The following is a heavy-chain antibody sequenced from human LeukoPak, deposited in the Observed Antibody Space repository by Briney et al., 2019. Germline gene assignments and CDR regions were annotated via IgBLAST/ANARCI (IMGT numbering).Heavy chain of an antibody. D-gene: IGHD6-13*01. V-gene: IGHV4-34*01. J-gene: IGHJ5*01. Sequence: PSETLSLTCAVYGGSFSGYYWSWIRQPPGKGLEWIGEINHSGSTNYNPSLKSLVTISVDTSKNQFSLKLSSVTAADTAVYYCARGTGYSSSWFGYWGQGTLVTVSS. CDR3: ARGTGYSSSWFGY. CDR2: INHSGST. CDR1: GGSFSGYY.